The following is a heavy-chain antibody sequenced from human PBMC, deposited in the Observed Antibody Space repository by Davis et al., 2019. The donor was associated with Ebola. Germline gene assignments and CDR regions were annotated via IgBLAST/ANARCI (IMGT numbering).Heavy chain of an antibody. J-gene: IGHJ4*02. CDR3: AKDPPGGEYLDH. CDR1: GFAFNNYW. V-gene: IGHV3-7*01. CDR2: IKPDASDK. Sequence: PGGSLRLSCAASGFAFNNYWMSWVRQAPGRGLEWVGKIKPDASDKYYLDSVKGRFTISRDNSKNRLYLQMNSLRAEDTAVYYCAKDPPGGEYLDHWGQGTLVTVSS. D-gene: IGHD3-16*01.